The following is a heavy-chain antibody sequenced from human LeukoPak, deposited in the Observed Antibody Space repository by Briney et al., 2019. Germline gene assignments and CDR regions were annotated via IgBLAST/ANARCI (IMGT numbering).Heavy chain of an antibody. D-gene: IGHD5-24*01. Sequence: GASVKVSCKASGYSFTTFYMHWVRQAPGQGLEWIGIINPSGGSTSYAQKFQGRVTMTRDTSTRTVYMELSSLRSEDTAVYYCARGNGMRTAMATKGENRFDYWGQGTLVTVSS. J-gene: IGHJ4*02. V-gene: IGHV1-46*01. CDR3: ARGNGMRTAMATKGENRFDY. CDR1: GYSFTTFY. CDR2: INPSGGST.